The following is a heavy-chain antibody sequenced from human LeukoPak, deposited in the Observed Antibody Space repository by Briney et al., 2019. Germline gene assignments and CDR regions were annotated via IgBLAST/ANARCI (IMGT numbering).Heavy chain of an antibody. CDR1: GGSISSGSYY. Sequence: SQTLSLTCTVSGGSISSGSYYWSWIRQPAGKGLEWIGRIYTSGSTNYNPSLKSRVTISVDTSKNQFSLQLNSVTPEDTALYYCARQRWFGEMHLYGMDVWGQGTTVTVSS. CDR2: IYTSGST. J-gene: IGHJ6*02. V-gene: IGHV4-61*02. D-gene: IGHD3-10*01. CDR3: ARQRWFGEMHLYGMDV.